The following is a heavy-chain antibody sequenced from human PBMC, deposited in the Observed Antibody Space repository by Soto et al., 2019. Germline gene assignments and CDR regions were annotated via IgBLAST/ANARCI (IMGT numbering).Heavy chain of an antibody. CDR2: INAGNGNT. CDR3: ARPGFCSRTDCSDFDY. J-gene: IGHJ4*02. V-gene: IGHV1-3*01. Sequence: ASMKGSCKASGYTFSRYAMHWGRQAPRQRLEWMGWINAGNGNTKYSQKFQGRVTITKDTSASTAYLQWSSLKASDTAMYYCARPGFCSRTDCSDFDYWGQGTQVTVSS. CDR1: GYTFSRYA. D-gene: IGHD2-2*01.